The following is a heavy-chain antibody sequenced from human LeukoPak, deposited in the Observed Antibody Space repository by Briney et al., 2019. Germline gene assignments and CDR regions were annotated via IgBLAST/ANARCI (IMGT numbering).Heavy chain of an antibody. Sequence: ASVKVSCKASGYTFTGYYMHWVRQAPGQGLEWMGWINPNSGGTNYAQKFQGRVTMTRDTSISTAYMELSRLRSEDTAVYYCARDSGSYQRSLGYWGQGTLVTVSS. CDR3: ARDSGSYQRSLGY. J-gene: IGHJ4*02. D-gene: IGHD1-26*01. CDR1: GYTFTGYY. V-gene: IGHV1-2*02. CDR2: INPNSGGT.